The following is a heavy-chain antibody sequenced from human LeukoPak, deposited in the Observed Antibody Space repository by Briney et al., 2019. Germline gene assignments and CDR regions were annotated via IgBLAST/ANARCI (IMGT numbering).Heavy chain of an antibody. CDR2: INHNGRT. Sequence: SDTLSLTCAVYVGSFSGYYWSWIRQPPGKGLEWIGEINHNGRTKYNPSLTSRVSISVDTSKNQFSLRLNYVTAADTNVHYCASGWPGGYVGCWGQGILVTV. D-gene: IGHD3-22*01. CDR3: ASGWPGGYVGC. V-gene: IGHV4-34*01. J-gene: IGHJ4*02. CDR1: VGSFSGYY.